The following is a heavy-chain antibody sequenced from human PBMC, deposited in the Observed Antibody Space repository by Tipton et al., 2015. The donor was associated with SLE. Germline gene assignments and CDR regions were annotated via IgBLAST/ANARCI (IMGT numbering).Heavy chain of an antibody. CDR3: ARAAGWEVPYYMDV. CDR1: GFIFSSYA. D-gene: IGHD1-26*01. CDR2: ISGSDST. V-gene: IGHV3-23*01. J-gene: IGHJ6*03. Sequence: SLRLSCAASGFIFSSYAMSWVRQAPGKGLEWVSSISGSDSTYYADSVKGRFTISRDNSKNTLYLQVNSLRAEDTAVYYCARAAGWEVPYYMDVWGKGTTVTVSS.